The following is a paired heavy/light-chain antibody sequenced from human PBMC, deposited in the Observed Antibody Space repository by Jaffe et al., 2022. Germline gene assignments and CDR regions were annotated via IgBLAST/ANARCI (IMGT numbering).Light chain of an antibody. J-gene: IGKJ4*01. CDR1: QGINRA. V-gene: IGKV1-13*02. Sequence: AIQLTQSPSSLSASVGDRVTITCRASQGINRALAWYQQKPGNAPKLLIYDASSLESGVPSRFSGSGSGTDFTLTISSLQPEDFATYSCQQFNSYPLTFGGGTKVEIK. CDR2: DAS. CDR3: QQFNSYPLT.
Heavy chain of an antibody. V-gene: IGHV3-49*04. CDR1: GFNFGDYA. D-gene: IGHD6-19*01. J-gene: IGHJ4*02. CDR3: TRRVTSVAATDY. Sequence: EVQLVESGGGLVQPGRSLRLSCTGSGFNFGDYAMNWVRQAPGKGLEWVGFIRSKPYGGTTEYAASVKGRFTISRDDSKSIAYLQMDSLETEDTAVYYCTRRVTSVAATDYWGQGTLVTVSS. CDR2: IRSKPYGGTT.